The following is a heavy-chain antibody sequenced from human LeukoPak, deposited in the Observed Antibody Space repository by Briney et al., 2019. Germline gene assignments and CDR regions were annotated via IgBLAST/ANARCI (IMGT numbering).Heavy chain of an antibody. CDR3: ARGLSAIVH. CDR2: INHSGST. J-gene: IGHJ4*02. D-gene: IGHD2-21*02. CDR1: GGSFSGYY. V-gene: IGHV4-34*01. Sequence: SETLSLTCAVYGGSFSGYYWSWIRQPPGKGLEWIGEINHSGSTNYNPSLKSRVIISVDTSKIQFSLKLNSVTAADTAVYYCARGLSAIVHWGQGTLVTVSS.